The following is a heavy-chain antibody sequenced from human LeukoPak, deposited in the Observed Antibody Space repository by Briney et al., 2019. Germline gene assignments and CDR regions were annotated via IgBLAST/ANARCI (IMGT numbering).Heavy chain of an antibody. CDR3: ARAPSGYSYGFNDY. V-gene: IGHV3-20*04. CDR1: GFTFDDYG. J-gene: IGHJ4*02. CDR2: INWNGGST. Sequence: SGGSLRLSCAASGFTFDDYGMSWVRQAPGKGLEWVSGINWNGGSTGYADSVKGRFTISRDNAKNSLYLQMNSLRAEDTALYYCARAPSGYSYGFNDYWGQGTLVTVSS. D-gene: IGHD5-18*01.